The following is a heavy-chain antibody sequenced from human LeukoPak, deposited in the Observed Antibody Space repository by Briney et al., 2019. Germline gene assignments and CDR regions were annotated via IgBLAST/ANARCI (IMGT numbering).Heavy chain of an antibody. CDR3: ARAGYTSGWYTDY. J-gene: IGHJ4*02. Sequence: SVKVSCKASGGTFSSYAISWVRQAPGHGLEWMGGIIPIFGTANYAQKFQGRVTITTAESTRTAYMELSSLTSEDTAVYYCARAGYTSGWYTDYWGQVTLVTVSS. CDR2: IIPIFGTA. D-gene: IGHD6-19*01. V-gene: IGHV1-69*05. CDR1: GGTFSSYA.